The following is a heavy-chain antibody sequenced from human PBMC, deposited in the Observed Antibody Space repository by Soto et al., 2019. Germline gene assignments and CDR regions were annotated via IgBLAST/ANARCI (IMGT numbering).Heavy chain of an antibody. CDR1: GFTLGSYA. V-gene: IGHV3-30-3*01. D-gene: IGHD6-13*01. J-gene: IGHJ4*02. Sequence: QPGGSLRLSCEVSGFTLGSYAMHWVRQAPGKGLEWVSVISYDGSDNYYADSVKGRFTISRDNSKNTLYLHMNSLRPEDTAVYYCARDGTTTTAAGFDHWRQGTLVTVSS. CDR3: ARDGTTTTAAGFDH. CDR2: ISYDGSDN.